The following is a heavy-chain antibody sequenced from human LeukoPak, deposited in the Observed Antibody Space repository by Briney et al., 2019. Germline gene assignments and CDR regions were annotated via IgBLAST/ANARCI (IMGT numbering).Heavy chain of an antibody. Sequence: GGSLRLSCTASGFTFGDYAMSWFRQAPGKGLEWVSIVGISNSVTYYADSVKGRFTISRDNSKNTLYLQMNGLRAEDTALYYCAKGTKDYGSGSHNFDYWGQGILVTVSS. D-gene: IGHD3-10*01. CDR3: AKGTKDYGSGSHNFDY. J-gene: IGHJ4*02. CDR2: VGISNSVT. V-gene: IGHV3-23*01. CDR1: GFTFGDYA.